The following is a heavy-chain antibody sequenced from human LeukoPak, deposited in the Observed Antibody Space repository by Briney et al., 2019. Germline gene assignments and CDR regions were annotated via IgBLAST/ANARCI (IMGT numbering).Heavy chain of an antibody. CDR2: NSAYNGNT. D-gene: IGHD6-13*01. V-gene: IGHV1-18*04. CDR1: GYTLTGYY. CDR3: ARSIAAAGTDYFDY. J-gene: IGHJ4*02. Sequence: GASVKVSCKASGYTLTGYYMHWVRQAPGQGLEWVGWNSAYNGNTNYAQKLQGRVTMTTDTSTSTAYMELRSLRSDDTAVYYCARSIAAAGTDYFDYWGQGTLVTVSS.